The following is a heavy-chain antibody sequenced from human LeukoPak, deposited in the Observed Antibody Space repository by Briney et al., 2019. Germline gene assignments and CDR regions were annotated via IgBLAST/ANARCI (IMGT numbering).Heavy chain of an antibody. J-gene: IGHJ4*02. CDR2: IYISGRT. V-gene: IGHV4-4*07. CDR3: GSGDFGDSDVFRL. CDR1: GGSISGYY. D-gene: IGHD4-17*01. Sequence: SETLSLTCTISGGSISGYYWSWLRQPAGKGLEWIGRIYISGRTTYNPSLEGRVTMSVDTSKNRFSLNLRSVTAADTAVYYCGSGDFGDSDVFRLWGQGTLVSVSS.